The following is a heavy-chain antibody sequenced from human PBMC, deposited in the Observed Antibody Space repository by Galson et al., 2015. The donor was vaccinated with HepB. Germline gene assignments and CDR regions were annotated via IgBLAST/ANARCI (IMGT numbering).Heavy chain of an antibody. CDR3: ARGEYSGT. Sequence: SLRLSCAASGFTFSSYWMSWFRQAPGKGLEGVANINRDGSEKNYVGSLKGRFTISRDNARNSLYLQMNSLRAEDTAMYYCARGEYSGTWGRGTLVTVSS. J-gene: IGHJ5*02. CDR2: INRDGSEK. CDR1: GFTFSSYW. D-gene: IGHD2/OR15-2a*01. V-gene: IGHV3-7*03.